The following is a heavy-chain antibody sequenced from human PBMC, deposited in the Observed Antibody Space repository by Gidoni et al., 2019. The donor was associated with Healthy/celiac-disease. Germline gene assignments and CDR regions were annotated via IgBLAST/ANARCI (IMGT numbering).Heavy chain of an antibody. D-gene: IGHD1-26*01. Sequence: EVQLVESGGGLVKPGGSLRLSCAASGFTFSNDWRCWVRQAPGKGLEWVCRIKSKTDGGTTDYAAPVKGRFTISRDDSKNTLYLQMNSLKTEDTAVYYCTTDAEGATYSGVSDAFDIWGQGTMVTVSS. J-gene: IGHJ3*02. V-gene: IGHV3-15*01. CDR3: TTDAEGATYSGVSDAFDI. CDR1: GFTFSNDW. CDR2: IKSKTDGGTT.